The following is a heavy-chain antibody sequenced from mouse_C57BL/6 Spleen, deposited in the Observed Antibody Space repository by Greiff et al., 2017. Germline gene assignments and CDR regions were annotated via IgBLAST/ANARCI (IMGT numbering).Heavy chain of an antibody. D-gene: IGHD4-1*01. V-gene: IGHV5-6*01. Sequence: EVQLVESGGDLVKPGGSLKLSCAASGFTFSSYGMSWVRQTPDKRLEWVATISSGGSYTYYPDSMKGRFTISRDNAKNTLYLQMSSLKTADTAMYYCARHGDKLTGRFAYWGQGTLVTVSA. CDR3: ARHGDKLTGRFAY. CDR1: GFTFSSYG. CDR2: ISSGGSYT. J-gene: IGHJ3*01.